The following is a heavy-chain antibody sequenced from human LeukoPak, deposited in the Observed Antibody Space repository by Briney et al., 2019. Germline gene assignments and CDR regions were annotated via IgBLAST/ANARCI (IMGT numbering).Heavy chain of an antibody. J-gene: IGHJ4*02. CDR2: INPNSGGT. V-gene: IGHV1-2*02. Sequence: ASVKVSCKASGYTFTGYYMHWVRQAPGQGIEWMGWINPNSGGTNYAQKFQGRVTMTRDTSISTAYMELSRLRSDDTAVYYCARSSSDHRLTRYWGQGTLVTVSS. D-gene: IGHD6-19*01. CDR3: ARSSSDHRLTRY. CDR1: GYTFTGYY.